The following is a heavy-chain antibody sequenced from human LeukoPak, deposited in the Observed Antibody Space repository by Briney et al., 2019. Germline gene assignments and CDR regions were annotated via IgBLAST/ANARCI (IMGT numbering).Heavy chain of an antibody. D-gene: IGHD6-19*01. CDR2: ISGSGGST. Sequence: GGSLRLSCAASGFTFSSYAMSWVRQAPGKGLEWVSAISGSGGSTYYADSVKGRFTISRDNSKNTLYLQMNSLRAEDTAVYYCAKDLGSSGWYMGYFDYWGQGTLVTVSS. J-gene: IGHJ4*02. V-gene: IGHV3-23*01. CDR1: GFTFSSYA. CDR3: AKDLGSSGWYMGYFDY.